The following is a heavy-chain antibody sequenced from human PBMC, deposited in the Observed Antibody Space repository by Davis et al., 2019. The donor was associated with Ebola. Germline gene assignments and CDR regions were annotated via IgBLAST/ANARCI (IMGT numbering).Heavy chain of an antibody. CDR3: ARHVPSYGGNGYYYYYGMDV. J-gene: IGHJ6*02. Sequence: PGGSLRLSCKGSGYSFTSYWIGWVRQMPGKGLEWMGIIYPGDSDTRYSPSFQGQVTISADKSISTAYLQWSSLKASDTAMYYCARHVPSYGGNGYYYYYGMDVWGQGTTVTVSS. D-gene: IGHD4-23*01. V-gene: IGHV5-51*01. CDR1: GYSFTSYW. CDR2: IYPGDSDT.